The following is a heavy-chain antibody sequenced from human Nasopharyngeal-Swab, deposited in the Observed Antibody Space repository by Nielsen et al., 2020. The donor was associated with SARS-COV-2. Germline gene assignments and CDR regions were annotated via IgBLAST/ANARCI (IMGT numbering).Heavy chain of an antibody. CDR1: GFTFDDYA. V-gene: IGHV3-9*01. D-gene: IGHD3-3*01. CDR3: AKDPGPIFGVVRWFDP. CDR2: ISWNSGSI. J-gene: IGHJ5*02. Sequence: SLKISCAASGFTFDDYAMHWVRQAPGKGLERVSGISWNSGSIGYADSVKGRFTISRDNAKNSLYLQMNSLRAEDTALYYCAKDPGPIFGVVRWFDPWGQGTLVTVSS.